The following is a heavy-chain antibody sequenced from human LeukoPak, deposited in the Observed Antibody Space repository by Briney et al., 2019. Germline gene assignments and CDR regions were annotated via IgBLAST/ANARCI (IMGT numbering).Heavy chain of an antibody. CDR2: IIPIFGTA. V-gene: IGHV1-69*05. CDR1: GGTFSSYA. J-gene: IGHJ6*03. Sequence: GASVKVSCKASGGTFSSYAISWVRQAPGQGLEWMGGIIPIFGTANYAQKFQGRVTITTDESTSTAYMELSSLRSEDTAVYYCATQVLTAFSYYYYMDVWGKGTTVTVSS. CDR3: ATQVLTAFSYYYYMDV. D-gene: IGHD2-21*02.